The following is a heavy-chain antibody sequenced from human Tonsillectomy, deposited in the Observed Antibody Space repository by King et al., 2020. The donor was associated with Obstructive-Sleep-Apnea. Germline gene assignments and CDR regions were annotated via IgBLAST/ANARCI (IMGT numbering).Heavy chain of an antibody. D-gene: IGHD6-19*01. Sequence: VQLQESGPGLVKPSQTLSLTCTVSGGSISSGDDYWNWIRQPPGKGLEWIGYIYYSGSTYYNPSLQSRVTVSEDTSKNQFSLKLTSVTAAEPAVYYCARAGYSSGWFHDYWGQGALVTVSS. J-gene: IGHJ4*02. CDR2: IYYSGST. CDR1: GGSISSGDDY. CDR3: ARAGYSSGWFHDY. V-gene: IGHV4-30-4*01.